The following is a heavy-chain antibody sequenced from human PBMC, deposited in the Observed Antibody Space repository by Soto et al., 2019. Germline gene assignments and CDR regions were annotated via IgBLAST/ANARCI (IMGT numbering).Heavy chain of an antibody. CDR2: IIPMLGIA. D-gene: IGHD3-22*01. CDR1: GGSFSEYA. CDR3: ARDGDYYDSSGFQRDYHYYGMDV. V-gene: IGHV1-69*01. Sequence: QVQLVQSGAEVKKPGSSVKVSCQASGGSFSEYAISWVRQAPGQGLEWMGGIIPMLGIADNAQKFQGRVIITADEYTSTVYMELSSLRSDDTAVYYCARDGDYYDSSGFQRDYHYYGMDVWGQGTTVTVAS. J-gene: IGHJ6*02.